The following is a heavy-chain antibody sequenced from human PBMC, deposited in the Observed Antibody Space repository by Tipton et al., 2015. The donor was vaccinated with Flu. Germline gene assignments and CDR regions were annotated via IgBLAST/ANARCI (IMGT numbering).Heavy chain of an antibody. CDR3: AREKDSRGSEYFQQ. V-gene: IGHV4-39*07. CDR1: GGSISSRSYY. D-gene: IGHD6-19*01. Sequence: TLSLTCTVSGGSISSRSYYWGWIRQPPGKGLGWIGKIYNSGSTYYNPSLKSRVTISIDTSKNQFSLRLSVVTAADTAVYYCAREKDSRGSEYFQQWGQGTLVTVSS. J-gene: IGHJ1*01. CDR2: IYNSGST.